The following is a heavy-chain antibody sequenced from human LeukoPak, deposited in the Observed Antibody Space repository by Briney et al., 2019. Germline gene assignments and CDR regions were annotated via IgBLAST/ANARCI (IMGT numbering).Heavy chain of an antibody. Sequence: XMSWVRQAPGKGLEWVSSISGGGADINYADSVKGRFIISRDNSKNTLYLQMSGLRAEDTAVYYCAKSAIAVAGTGAFDFWGQGTMLTVSS. V-gene: IGHV3-23*01. CDR3: AKSAIAVAGTGAFDF. J-gene: IGHJ3*01. CDR2: ISGGGADI. CDR1: X. D-gene: IGHD6-19*01.